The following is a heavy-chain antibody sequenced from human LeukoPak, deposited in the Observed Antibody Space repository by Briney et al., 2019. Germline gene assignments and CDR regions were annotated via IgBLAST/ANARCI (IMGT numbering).Heavy chain of an antibody. CDR3: ARDGSRAQGFWSGYHVNWFDP. D-gene: IGHD3-3*01. J-gene: IGHJ5*02. CDR2: INTNTGNP. V-gene: IGHV7-4-1*02. CDR1: GYTFTSYA. Sequence: PGASVKVSCKASGYTFTSYAMNWVRQAPGQGLEWMGWINTNTGNPTYAQGFTGRFVFSLDTSVSTAYLQISSLKAEDTAVYYCARDGSRAQGFWSGYHVNWFDPWGQGTLVTVSS.